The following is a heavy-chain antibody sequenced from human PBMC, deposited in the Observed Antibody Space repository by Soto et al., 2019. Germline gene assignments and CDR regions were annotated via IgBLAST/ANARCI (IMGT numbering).Heavy chain of an antibody. CDR1: GFTFDDYA. V-gene: IGHV3-9*01. CDR3: AKDKSEYCSSTSCYAFDI. Sequence: EVQLVESGGGLVQPGRSLRLSCAASGFTFDDYAMHWVRQAPGKGLEWVSGISWNSGSIGYADSVKGRFTISRDNAKNSLYLQMNSLRAEDTALYYCAKDKSEYCSSTSCYAFDIWGQGTMVTVSS. J-gene: IGHJ3*02. D-gene: IGHD2-2*01. CDR2: ISWNSGSI.